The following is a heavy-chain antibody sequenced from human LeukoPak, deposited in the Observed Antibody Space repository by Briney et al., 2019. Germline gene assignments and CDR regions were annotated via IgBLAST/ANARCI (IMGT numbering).Heavy chain of an antibody. CDR2: ISSHTGDT. D-gene: IGHD4-17*01. CDR1: GYVFTSYG. CDR3: ARDVRRLQLSTYFFDF. V-gene: IGHV1-18*01. J-gene: IGHJ4*02. Sequence: ASVRGSCKASGYVFTSYGISWVRQAPGQGLEWMGWISSHTGDTRYAQRFQDRVTMTTDISTTTAYLDLRSLRFDDTAVYYCARDVRRLQLSTYFFDFWGQGTLVSVSS.